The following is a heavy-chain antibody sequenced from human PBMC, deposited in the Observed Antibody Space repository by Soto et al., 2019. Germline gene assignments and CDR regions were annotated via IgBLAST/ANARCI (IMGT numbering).Heavy chain of an antibody. Sequence: QITLKESGPTLVKPTQTLTLTCTFSGFSLNTGGLGVGWIRQPPGKALEWLALIYWDGDKRYSPSLESRLSIPRDPTNTRVFLTSPVLSPGPPATFSFAQSRGGGDRPRPYPPPYSEGRPVWGQGTTVTVPS. D-gene: IGHD2-21*02. V-gene: IGHV2-5*02. J-gene: IGHJ6*02. CDR3: AQSRGGGDRPRPYPPPYSEGRPV. CDR2: IYWDGDK. CDR1: GFSLNTGGLG.